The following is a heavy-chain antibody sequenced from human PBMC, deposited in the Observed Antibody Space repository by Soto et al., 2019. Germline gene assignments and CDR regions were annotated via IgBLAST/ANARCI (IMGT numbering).Heavy chain of an antibody. V-gene: IGHV6-1*01. D-gene: IGHD3-3*01. J-gene: IGHJ4*02. CDR2: TYYRSRWYN. Sequence: SQTLSLTCAISGDSVSTNGAAWSWIRQSPSRGLEWLGRTYYRSRWYNTYAESVKSRININPDTSKNQFSLQLNSVTPEDTAVYYCARAGVSTFGMVPNFDEWGRGTLVIVS. CDR3: ARAGVSTFGMVPNFDE. CDR1: GDSVSTNGAA.